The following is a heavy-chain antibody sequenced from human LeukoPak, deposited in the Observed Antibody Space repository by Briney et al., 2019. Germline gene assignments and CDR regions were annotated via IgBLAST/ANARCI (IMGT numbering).Heavy chain of an antibody. CDR3: ARDVSGYGMDV. Sequence: GGSLRLSCAASGFTFSRYDMHWVRRRTGKGLEWVSAIGTAGDTYYPDSVKGRFTISRENAKNSLYLQMNSLRDGDTAVYYCARDVSGYGMDVWGQGTTVTVSS. J-gene: IGHJ6*02. CDR1: GFTFSRYD. CDR2: IGTAGDT. V-gene: IGHV3-13*04. D-gene: IGHD7-27*01.